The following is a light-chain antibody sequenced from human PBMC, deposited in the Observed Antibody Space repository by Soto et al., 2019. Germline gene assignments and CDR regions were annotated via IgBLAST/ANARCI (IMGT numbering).Light chain of an antibody. Sequence: LTQPASVSGSPGQSIAISCTGTSSDVGSYNRVSWYQQHPGEAPKLMIYDVSNRPSGVSNRFSGSKSGNTASLTISGLQAEDETDYYCCSYTTSATYVFGTGTKVTVL. CDR2: DVS. V-gene: IGLV2-14*03. CDR1: SSDVGSYNR. CDR3: CSYTTSATYV. J-gene: IGLJ1*01.